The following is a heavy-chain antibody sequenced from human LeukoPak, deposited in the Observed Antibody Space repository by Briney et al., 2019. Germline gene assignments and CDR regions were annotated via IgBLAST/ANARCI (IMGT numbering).Heavy chain of an antibody. J-gene: IGHJ3*02. V-gene: IGHV3-30*02. D-gene: IGHD3-9*01. Sequence: GGSLRLSCAASGFTFSSYGMHWVRQAPGKGLEWVAFIRSDGSNKYYADSVKGRFTISRDNSKNTLYLQMTSLRAEDTAVYYCARGPNYDILTGWRKTHNAFDIWGQGTMVTVSS. CDR2: IRSDGSNK. CDR3: ARGPNYDILTGWRKTHNAFDI. CDR1: GFTFSSYG.